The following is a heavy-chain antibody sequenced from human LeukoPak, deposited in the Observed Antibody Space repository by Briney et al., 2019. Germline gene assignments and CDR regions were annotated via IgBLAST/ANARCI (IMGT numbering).Heavy chain of an antibody. CDR1: GGSIRSYY. D-gene: IGHD1-26*01. Sequence: PSETLSLTCTVSGGSIRSYYWSWLRQPPGKGLEWIGYMDYSGSTNYNPSLKSRVTMSVDTSKNQFSLKMGSVTAADTAVYYCARCVGSNWFDPWGQGTLVTVSS. J-gene: IGHJ5*02. CDR2: MDYSGST. CDR3: ARCVGSNWFDP. V-gene: IGHV4-59*01.